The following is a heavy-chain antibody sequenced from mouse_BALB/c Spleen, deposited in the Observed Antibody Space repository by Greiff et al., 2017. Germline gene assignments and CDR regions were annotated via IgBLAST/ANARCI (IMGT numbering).Heavy chain of an antibody. CDR3: ARNPYYRYDGAMDY. CDR2: IWSGGST. J-gene: IGHJ4*01. CDR1: GFSLTSYG. V-gene: IGHV2-2*02. Sequence: QVQLQQSGPGLVQPSQSLSITCTVSGFSLTSYGVHWVRQSPGKGLEWLGVIWSGGSTDYNAAFISRLSISKDNSKSQVFFKMNSLQANDTALYYCARNPYYRYDGAMDYWGQGTSVTVSS. D-gene: IGHD2-14*01.